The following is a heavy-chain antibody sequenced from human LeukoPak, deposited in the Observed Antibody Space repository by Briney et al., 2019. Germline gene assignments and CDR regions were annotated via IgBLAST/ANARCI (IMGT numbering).Heavy chain of an antibody. CDR1: GFTFSSYG. J-gene: IGHJ4*02. CDR3: ARMNLDY. V-gene: IGHV3-30*03. Sequence: GGSLRLSCATSGFTFSSYGMHWVRQAPGKGLEWVAVISYDGSNKYYADSVKGRFTISRDNSKNTLYLQMNSLRAEDTAVYYCARMNLDYWGQGTLVTVSS. CDR2: ISYDGSNK.